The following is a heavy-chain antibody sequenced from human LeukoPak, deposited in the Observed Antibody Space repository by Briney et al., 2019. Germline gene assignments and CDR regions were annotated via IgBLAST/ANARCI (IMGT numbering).Heavy chain of an antibody. CDR1: GFTFSSYA. CDR3: AKGAAFYGGDYGDYFDY. J-gene: IGHJ4*02. V-gene: IGHV3-23*01. Sequence: GGSLRLSCAASGFTFSSYAMSWVRQAPGKGLEWVSAISGSGGSTYYADSVKGRFTISRDNSKNTLYLQMNSLRAEDTAVYYCAKGAAFYGGDYGDYFDYWGQGTLVTVSS. CDR2: ISGSGGST. D-gene: IGHD4-17*01.